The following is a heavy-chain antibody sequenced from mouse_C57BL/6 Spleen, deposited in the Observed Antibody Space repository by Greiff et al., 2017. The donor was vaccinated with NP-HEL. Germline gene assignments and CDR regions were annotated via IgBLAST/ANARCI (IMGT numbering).Heavy chain of an antibody. V-gene: IGHV1-82*01. CDR3: ARVGSYWYYFDY. Sequence: VQLQQSGPELVKPGASVKISCKASGYAFSSSWMNWVKQRPGKGLEWIGRIYPGDGDTNYNGKFKGKATLTADKSSSTAYMQLSSLTSEDSAVYCCARVGSYWYYFDYWGQCTTLTVSS. CDR2: IYPGDGDT. J-gene: IGHJ2*01. D-gene: IGHD2-3*01. CDR1: GYAFSSSW.